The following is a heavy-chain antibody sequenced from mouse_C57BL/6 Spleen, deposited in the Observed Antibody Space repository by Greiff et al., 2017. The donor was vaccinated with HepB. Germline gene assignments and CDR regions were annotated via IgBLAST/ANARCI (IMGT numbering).Heavy chain of an antibody. CDR2: INPNNGGT. CDR3: ARKDYYGSSYAMDY. D-gene: IGHD1-1*01. CDR1: GYTFTDYN. V-gene: IGHV1-18*01. Sequence: EVQLQQSGPELVKPGASVKIPCKASGYTFTDYNMDWVKQSHGKSLEWIGDINPNNGGTIYNQKFKGKATLTVDKSSSTAYMELRSLTSEETAVDYCARKDYYGSSYAMDYWGQRTSVTVSS. J-gene: IGHJ4*01.